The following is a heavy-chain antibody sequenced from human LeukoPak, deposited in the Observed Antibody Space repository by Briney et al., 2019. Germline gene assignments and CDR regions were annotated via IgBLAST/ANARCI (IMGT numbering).Heavy chain of an antibody. CDR2: IKQDGSEK. CDR1: GFTFCSYW. D-gene: IGHD6-13*01. CDR3: ARQTEQQLVRGISFDP. Sequence: SGGSLRLSCAASGFTFCSYWMSWVRQAPGKGLEWVANIKQDGSEKYYVDSVKGRFTISRDNAKNSLYLQMNSLRAEDTAVYYCARQTEQQLVRGISFDPWGQGTLVTVSS. J-gene: IGHJ5*02. V-gene: IGHV3-7*01.